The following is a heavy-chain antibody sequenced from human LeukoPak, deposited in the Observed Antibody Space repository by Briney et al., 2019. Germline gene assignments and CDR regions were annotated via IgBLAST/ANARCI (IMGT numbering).Heavy chain of an antibody. Sequence: KASETLSLTCTVSGGSISSYYWSWIRQPAGKGLEWIGRIYTSGSTNYNPSLKSRVTISVDTSKNQFSLKLSSVTAADTAVYYCARVNADFWSGYYPWARPSYMDVWGKGTTVTVSS. J-gene: IGHJ6*03. D-gene: IGHD3-3*01. CDR1: GGSISSYY. CDR2: IYTSGST. CDR3: ARVNADFWSGYYPWARPSYMDV. V-gene: IGHV4-4*07.